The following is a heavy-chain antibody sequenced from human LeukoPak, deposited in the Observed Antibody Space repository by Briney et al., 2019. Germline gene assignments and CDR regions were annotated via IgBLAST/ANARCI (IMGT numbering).Heavy chain of an antibody. V-gene: IGHV3-74*01. CDR1: GYTFSSYW. D-gene: IGHD3-10*01. CDR3: ARDVAGARSY. J-gene: IGHJ4*02. CDR2: IDTDGRTT. Sequence: GGSLRPSCAASGYTFSSYWMHWVRQAPGKGLVWVSRIDTDGRTTDYADSVRGRFTIYRDNVQNTLYLQMNSLTADDTAVYYCARDVAGARSYWGQGALVTVPS.